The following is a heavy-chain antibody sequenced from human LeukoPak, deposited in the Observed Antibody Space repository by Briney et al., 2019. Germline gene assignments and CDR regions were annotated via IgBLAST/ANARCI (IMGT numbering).Heavy chain of an antibody. J-gene: IGHJ5*02. CDR1: GSSISSSSYY. V-gene: IGHV4-39*01. D-gene: IGHD6-13*01. CDR3: ARGRGARSSRWYNWFDP. Sequence: SETLSLTCTVSGSSISSSSYYWGWIRQPPGKGLEWIGSIYYSGSTYYNPSLKSRVTISADTSKNQFSLKLSSVTAADTAVYYCARGRGARSSRWYNWFDPWGQGTLVTVSS. CDR2: IYYSGST.